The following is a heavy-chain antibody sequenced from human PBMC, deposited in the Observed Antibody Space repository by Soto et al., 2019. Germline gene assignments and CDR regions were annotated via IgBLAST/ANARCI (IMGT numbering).Heavy chain of an antibody. CDR3: ARAEAVAGPYYFDY. CDR1: GVSFSISA. Sequence: QVQLVESGGGVVQPGRSLRLSCAASGVSFSISAMHWVRQAPGKGLEWVAVISYDGSIKYYADSVKGRFTISRDNSKNMLYLQMNSLRADDTAVYYCARAEAVAGPYYFDYWGQGTLVTVSS. J-gene: IGHJ4*02. D-gene: IGHD6-19*01. V-gene: IGHV3-30-3*01. CDR2: ISYDGSIK.